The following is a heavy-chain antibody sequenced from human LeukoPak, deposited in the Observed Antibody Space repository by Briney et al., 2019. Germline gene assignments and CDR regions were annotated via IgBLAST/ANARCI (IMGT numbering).Heavy chain of an antibody. CDR3: ARGSGIVVVPAVLH. CDR1: GFTFSGYA. CDR2: ISYDGSNK. D-gene: IGHD2-2*01. J-gene: IGHJ4*02. V-gene: IGHV3-30*04. Sequence: GGSLRLSCAASGFTFSGYAMHWVRQAPGKGLEWVAVISYDGSNKYYADSVKGRFTISRDNSKNTLYLQMNSLRAEDTAVYYCARGSGIVVVPAVLHWGQGTLVTVSS.